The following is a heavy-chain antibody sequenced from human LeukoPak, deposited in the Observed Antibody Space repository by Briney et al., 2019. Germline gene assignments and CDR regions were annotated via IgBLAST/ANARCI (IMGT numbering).Heavy chain of an antibody. J-gene: IGHJ3*02. V-gene: IGHV3-21*01. D-gene: IGHD3-22*01. CDR1: GFTFSSYS. CDR3: AREVTYYYDSSGSDDAFDI. CDR2: ISSSSSYV. Sequence: PGGSLRLSCEASGFTFSSYSMNWVRQAPGKGLEWVSSISSSSSYVYYADSVKGRFTISRDNAKNSLYLQMNSLRAEDTAVYYCAREVTYYYDSSGSDDAFDIWGQGTMVTVSS.